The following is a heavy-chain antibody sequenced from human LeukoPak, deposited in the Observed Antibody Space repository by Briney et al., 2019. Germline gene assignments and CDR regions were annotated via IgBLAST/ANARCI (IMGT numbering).Heavy chain of an antibody. Sequence: SETLSLTCTVSGGSISSSSYYWGWIRQPPGKGQEWIGSIYYSGSTYYNPSLKSRVTISVDTSKNQFSLKLSSVTAADTAVYYCARLTIFGVVINYWGQGTLVTVSS. CDR2: IYYSGST. D-gene: IGHD3-3*01. CDR3: ARLTIFGVVINY. J-gene: IGHJ4*02. V-gene: IGHV4-39*01. CDR1: GGSISSSSYY.